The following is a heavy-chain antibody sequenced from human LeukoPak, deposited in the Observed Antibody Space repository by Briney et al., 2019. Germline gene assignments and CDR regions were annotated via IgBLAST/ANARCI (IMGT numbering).Heavy chain of an antibody. D-gene: IGHD3-10*01. Sequence: GASVKVSCKASGYTFTIYYIHWVRQAPGQGLEWMGLINPSGGSTNYAQKFQGRVTMTRDTSTSTVYMELSSLRSEDTAVYYCARGPRITLIRGGQWYYYMDVWGQGTLVIVSS. CDR2: INPSGGST. V-gene: IGHV1-46*01. J-gene: IGHJ6*03. CDR3: ARGPRITLIRGGQWYYYMDV. CDR1: GYTFTIYY.